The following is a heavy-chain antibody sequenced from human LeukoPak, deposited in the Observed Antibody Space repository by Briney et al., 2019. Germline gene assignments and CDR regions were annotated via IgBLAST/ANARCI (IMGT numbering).Heavy chain of an antibody. CDR1: GFTVSSNY. CDR2: IYSGGST. J-gene: IGHJ4*02. CDR3: ARSGLLWFGDPCGVDY. Sequence: PGGSLRLSCAASGFTVSSNYMSWVRQAPGKGLEWVSVIYSGGSTYYADSVKGRFTISRDNSKNTLYLQMNSLRAEDTAVYYCARSGLLWFGDPCGVDYWGQGTLVTVSS. D-gene: IGHD3-10*01. V-gene: IGHV3-53*01.